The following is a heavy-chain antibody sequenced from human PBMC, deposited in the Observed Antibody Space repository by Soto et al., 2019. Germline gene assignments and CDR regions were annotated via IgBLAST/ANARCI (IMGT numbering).Heavy chain of an antibody. CDR1: GFTFSTYA. CDR2: ISGSGGRT. Sequence: GGSLRLSCAGSGFTFSTYAMSWVRQAPGKGLEWVSAISGSGGRTYYADSVKGRFTISRDNSINSLYLQVNSLRTDDTAVYYCAQPRGYGVFDAYYXWGQGAMVTVS. CDR3: AQPRGYGVFDAYYX. V-gene: IGHV3-23*01. D-gene: IGHD4-17*01. J-gene: IGHJ3*02.